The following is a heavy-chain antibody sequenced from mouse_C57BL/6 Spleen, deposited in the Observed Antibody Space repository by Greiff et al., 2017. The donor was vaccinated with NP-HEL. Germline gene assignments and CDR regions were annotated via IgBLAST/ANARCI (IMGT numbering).Heavy chain of an antibody. J-gene: IGHJ2*01. CDR2: IYPGDGDT. CDR3: AREKTAQATNPLFFDY. CDR1: GYAFSSSW. Sequence: QVQLQQSGPELVKPGASVKISCKASGYAFSSSWMNWVKQRPGKGLEWIGRIYPGDGDTNYNGKFKGKATLTADKSSSTAYMQLSSLTSEDSAVYFCAREKTAQATNPLFFDYWGQGTTLTVSS. V-gene: IGHV1-82*01. D-gene: IGHD3-2*02.